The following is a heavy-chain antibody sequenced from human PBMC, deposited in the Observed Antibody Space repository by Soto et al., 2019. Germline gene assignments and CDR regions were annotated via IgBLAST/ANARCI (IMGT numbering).Heavy chain of an antibody. CDR3: ARDEGSHGFDS. J-gene: IGHJ4*02. D-gene: IGHD6-19*01. V-gene: IGHV1-18*04. Sequence: ASVKVSCKASGYTFTNYGISWVRQAPGQGLEWMGWVSGYNGNTNYAQKLRGRVTMTTDTSTSTAYMELRTLRSDDTAVYYCARDEGSHGFDSWGQGTLVTVS. CDR1: GYTFTNYG. CDR2: VSGYNGNT.